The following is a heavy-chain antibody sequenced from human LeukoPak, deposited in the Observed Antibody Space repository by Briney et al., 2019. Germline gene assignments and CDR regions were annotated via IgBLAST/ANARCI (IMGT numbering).Heavy chain of an antibody. CDR1: GFTFSSYA. D-gene: IGHD3-3*01. CDR2: ISRSDGTT. J-gene: IGHJ6*03. CDR3: AKDVLEWLLITYYMDV. V-gene: IGHV3-23*01. Sequence: GGSLRLSCAGSGFTFSSYAMTWVRQAPGTGLEWVSSISRSDGTTYYADSVKGRFTISRDNSKNTLYLQMNSLRAEDTAVYYCAKDVLEWLLITYYMDVWGKGTTVTVSS.